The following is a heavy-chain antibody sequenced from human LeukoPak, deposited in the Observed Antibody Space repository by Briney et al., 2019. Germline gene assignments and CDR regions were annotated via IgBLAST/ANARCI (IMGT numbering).Heavy chain of an antibody. Sequence: PSETLSLTCGVSGGSIRSTNWWSWVRQPPGQGLEWTGEISLSGQTNFNPSLNARVTMSLDESRNQLSLKLTSVTAADTAIYYCSRESGAFCPFGYWGQGTLVIVPP. V-gene: IGHV4/OR15-8*02. J-gene: IGHJ4*02. CDR1: GGSIRSTNW. CDR2: ISLSGQT. D-gene: IGHD1-26*01. CDR3: SRESGAFCPFGY.